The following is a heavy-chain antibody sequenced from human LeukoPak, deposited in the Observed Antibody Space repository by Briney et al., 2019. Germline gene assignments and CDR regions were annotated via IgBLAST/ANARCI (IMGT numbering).Heavy chain of an antibody. D-gene: IGHD3-16*02. J-gene: IGHJ4*02. CDR1: GGSISSGDYY. Sequence: SETLSLTCTVSGGSISSGDYYWSWIRQHPGKGLEWIGYISYSGRTYYNPSLKSRVAISGDTSKNQFSLKLSSVTAADTAVYYCARAVRLGDLPSGYWGQGTLVTVSS. CDR3: ARAVRLGDLPSGY. V-gene: IGHV4-31*03. CDR2: ISYSGRT.